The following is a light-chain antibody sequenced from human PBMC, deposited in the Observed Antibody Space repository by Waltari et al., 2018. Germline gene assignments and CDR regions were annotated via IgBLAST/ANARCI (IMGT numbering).Light chain of an antibody. CDR2: DNN. V-gene: IGLV1-51*01. CDR3: ATWDNSLSDVV. CDR1: SANVGNYF. J-gene: IGLJ2*01. Sequence: QSVLTQPPSVSASPGQKVTIPCSGSSANVGNYFVSWYHQLPGAAPKLLIYDNNKRPSGIPDRFAASKSGTSANLGITGLQIGDEADYYCATWDNSLSDVVFGGGTKLTVL.